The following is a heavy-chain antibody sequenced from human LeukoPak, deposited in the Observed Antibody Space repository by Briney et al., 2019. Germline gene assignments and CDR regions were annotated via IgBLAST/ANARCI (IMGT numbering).Heavy chain of an antibody. CDR1: GFTFSSYW. CDR3: ARAITIFGVVKGSGYFQH. D-gene: IGHD3-3*01. J-gene: IGHJ1*01. V-gene: IGHV3-7*01. Sequence: GGSLRLSCAASGFTFSSYWMSWVRQAPGKGLEWVANIKQDGSEKYYVDSVKGRFTISRDNAKNSLYLQMNSLRAEDTAVYYCARAITIFGVVKGSGYFQHWGQGTLVTVSS. CDR2: IKQDGSEK.